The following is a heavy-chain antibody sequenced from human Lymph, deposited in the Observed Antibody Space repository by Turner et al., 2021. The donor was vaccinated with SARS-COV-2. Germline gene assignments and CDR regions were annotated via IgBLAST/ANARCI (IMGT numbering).Heavy chain of an antibody. CDR2: IWYDGSNK. Sequence: QVQLVESGGGVVQPGRSLRLSCAASGFPFSSHGMHWGRQAPGKGREWVAVIWYDGSNKYYADSVKGRFTISRDNSKNTLYLQMNSLRAEDTAVYYCARVKGYNGYDLRYYYGMDVWGQGTTVTVSS. V-gene: IGHV3-33*01. J-gene: IGHJ6*02. CDR3: ARVKGYNGYDLRYYYGMDV. D-gene: IGHD5-12*01. CDR1: GFPFSSHG.